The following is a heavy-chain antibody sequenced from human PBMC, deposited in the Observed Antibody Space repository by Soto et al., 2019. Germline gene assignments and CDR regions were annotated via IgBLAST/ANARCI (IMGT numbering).Heavy chain of an antibody. CDR2: ISSSGSTI. J-gene: IGHJ6*02. CDR1: VFTFSDYY. V-gene: IGHV3-11*01. D-gene: IGHD5-18*01. CDR3: ARDRSRIQLWLSAGDYYYYGMDV. Sequence: PGWSLSLSCASSVFTFSDYYMSWIRQAPGKGLEWVSYISSSGSTIYYADSVKGRFTISRDNAKNSLYLQMNSLRAEDTAVYYCARDRSRIQLWLSAGDYYYYGMDVWGQGTTVTVSS.